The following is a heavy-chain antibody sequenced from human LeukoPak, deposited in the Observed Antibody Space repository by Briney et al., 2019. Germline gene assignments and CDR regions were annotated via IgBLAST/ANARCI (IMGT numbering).Heavy chain of an antibody. D-gene: IGHD3-22*01. V-gene: IGHV3-7*03. CDR1: GFTFSSYW. CDR2: IKQDGSEK. CDR3: ARGGAWYYYDSSGYYPNYFDY. Sequence: PGGSLRLSCAASGFTFSSYWMSWVRQAPGKGPEWVANIKQDGSEKYYVDSVKGRFTISRDNAKNSLYLQMNSLRAEDTAVYYCARGGAWYYYDSSGYYPNYFDYWGQGTLVTVSS. J-gene: IGHJ4*02.